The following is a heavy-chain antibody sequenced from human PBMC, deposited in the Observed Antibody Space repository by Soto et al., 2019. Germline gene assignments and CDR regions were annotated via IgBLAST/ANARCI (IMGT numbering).Heavy chain of an antibody. CDR2: MQPSTGRT. CDR1: GYSFTSLD. V-gene: IGHV1-8*01. CDR3: ARGVSAGVDY. Sequence: QVQLVQSGAEVREPGASVKVSCKASGYSFTSLDINWVRQTAGQGLEWMGWMQPSTGRTGYAQKFQGRLTMTRDTPINPAYMELTTLTSDDTAFYYCARGVSAGVDYWGQGTLVTVSS. J-gene: IGHJ4*02. D-gene: IGHD1-26*01.